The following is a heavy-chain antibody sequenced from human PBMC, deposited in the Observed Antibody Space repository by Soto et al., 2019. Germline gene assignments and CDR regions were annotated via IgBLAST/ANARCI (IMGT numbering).Heavy chain of an antibody. D-gene: IGHD6-6*01. CDR3: ATIGITASFYFDY. CDR1: GFTFSSYG. CDR2: IWYDGSNK. J-gene: IGHJ4*02. Sequence: GGSLRLSCAASGFTFSSYGMHWVRQAPGKGLEWVAVIWYDGSNKYYADSVKGRFTISRDNSKNTLYLQMNSLRAEDTAVYYCATIGITASFYFDYWGQGTLVTVSS. V-gene: IGHV3-33*01.